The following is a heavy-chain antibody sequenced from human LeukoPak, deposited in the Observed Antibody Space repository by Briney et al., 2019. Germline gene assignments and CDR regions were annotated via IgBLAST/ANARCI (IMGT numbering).Heavy chain of an antibody. CDR3: AKGKDDYYYAYYFDY. Sequence: GGSLRLSCAASGFTFSSYGMHWVRQAPGKGLEWVAVISYDGRNKYYADSVKGRFAISRDNSKNTLYLQMNSLRAEDTAVYYCAKGKDDYYYAYYFDYWGQGTLVTVSS. V-gene: IGHV3-30*18. CDR1: GFTFSSYG. J-gene: IGHJ4*02. CDR2: ISYDGRNK. D-gene: IGHD3-10*01.